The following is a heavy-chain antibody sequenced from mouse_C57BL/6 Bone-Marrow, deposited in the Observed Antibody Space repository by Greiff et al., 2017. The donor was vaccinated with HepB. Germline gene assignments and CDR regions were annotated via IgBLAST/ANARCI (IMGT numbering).Heavy chain of an antibody. CDR1: GYTFTSYW. CDR3: AAPPYYASSGDY. V-gene: IGHV1-7*01. Sequence: VQRVESGAELAKPGASVKLSCKASGYTFTSYWMHWVKQRPGQGLEWIGYINPSSGYTKYNQKFKDKATLTADKSSSTAYMQLSSLTYEDSAVYYCAAPPYYASSGDYWGQGTTLTVSS. J-gene: IGHJ2*01. CDR2: INPSSGYT. D-gene: IGHD1-1*01.